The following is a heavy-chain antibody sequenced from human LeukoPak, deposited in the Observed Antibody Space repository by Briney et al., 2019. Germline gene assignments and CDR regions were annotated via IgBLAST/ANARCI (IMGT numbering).Heavy chain of an antibody. D-gene: IGHD2-2*01. Sequence: SETLSLTCAVSGYSISSGYYWGWIRQPPGKGLEWIGRIYTSGSTNYNPSLKSRVTISVDTSKNQFSLKLSSVTAADTAVYYCARGRYQLLWGLGNWFDPWGQGTLVTVSS. V-gene: IGHV4-38-2*01. J-gene: IGHJ5*02. CDR3: ARGRYQLLWGLGNWFDP. CDR1: GYSISSGYY. CDR2: IYTSGST.